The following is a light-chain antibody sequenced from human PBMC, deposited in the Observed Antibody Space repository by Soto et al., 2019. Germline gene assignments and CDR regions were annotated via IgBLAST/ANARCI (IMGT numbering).Light chain of an antibody. Sequence: QSVLTQPPSVSGAPGQRVTISCIGATSDVHWYQHLPGTAPKLLIYGNNNRPSGVPDRFSGSKSGTSASLAITGLQAEDEADYYCQSFDNSLSALYVFGTGTKLTVL. CDR1: GATSD. CDR2: GNN. J-gene: IGLJ1*01. V-gene: IGLV1-40*01. CDR3: QSFDNSLSALYV.